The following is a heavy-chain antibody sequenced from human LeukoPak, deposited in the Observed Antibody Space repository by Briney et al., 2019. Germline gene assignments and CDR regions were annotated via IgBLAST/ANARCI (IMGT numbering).Heavy chain of an antibody. V-gene: IGHV3-23*01. CDR3: ARDQVLAGGYSYGALDY. D-gene: IGHD5-18*01. Sequence: PGGSLRLSCAASGFTFSSYAMSWVRQAPGKGLEWVSAISGSGGSTYYADSVKGRFTISRDNSKNTLYLQMNSLRAEDTAIYYCARDQVLAGGYSYGALDYWGQGTLVTVSS. J-gene: IGHJ4*02. CDR2: ISGSGGST. CDR1: GFTFSSYA.